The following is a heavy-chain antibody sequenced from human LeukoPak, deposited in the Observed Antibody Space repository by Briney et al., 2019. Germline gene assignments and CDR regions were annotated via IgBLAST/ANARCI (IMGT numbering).Heavy chain of an antibody. CDR3: TRDARLDCSTTSCYGAFDI. D-gene: IGHD2-2*01. V-gene: IGHV3-20*04. CDR1: GFTFDDYG. J-gene: IGHJ3*02. CDR2: INWIGRST. Sequence: GGSLRLSCAASGFTFDDYGMSWVRQAPGKGLEWVSGINWIGRSTGYADSVKGRFTISRDNAKNSLYLQMSSLRAEDTAFHYCTRDARLDCSTTSCYGAFDIWGQGTMVTVSS.